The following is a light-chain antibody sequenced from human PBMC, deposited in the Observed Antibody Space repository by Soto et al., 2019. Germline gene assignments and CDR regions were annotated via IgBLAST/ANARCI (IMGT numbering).Light chain of an antibody. CDR1: QSVSRR. CDR3: QQYGGSPIT. V-gene: IGKV3-20*01. Sequence: EVVLTQSPGTLSLSPGGRATLSCRASQSVSRRLAWYQQRPGQSPRLLISGASMRASGVPVRFIGSGSGTDFTLTITRLEPEDFAGDYCQQYGGSPITFGGGTKVDIK. CDR2: GAS. J-gene: IGKJ4*01.